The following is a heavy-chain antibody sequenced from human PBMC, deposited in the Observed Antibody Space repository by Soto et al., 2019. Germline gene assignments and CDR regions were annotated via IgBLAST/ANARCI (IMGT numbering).Heavy chain of an antibody. D-gene: IGHD3-3*01. V-gene: IGHV3-11*01. CDR3: ARDHPLEWLLPNFDY. Sequence: QVQLVESGGGLVKPGGSLRLSCAASGFAFSDYYMSWIRQAPGKGLEWVSYISSSGSTIYYPDSVKGRFTISRDNAKDSLYLQMNSLRAEDTAVYYCARDHPLEWLLPNFDYWGQGTLVTVCS. CDR1: GFAFSDYY. J-gene: IGHJ4*02. CDR2: ISSSGSTI.